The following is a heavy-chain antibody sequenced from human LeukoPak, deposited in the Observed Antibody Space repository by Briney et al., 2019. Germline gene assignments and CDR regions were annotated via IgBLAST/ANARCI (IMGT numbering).Heavy chain of an antibody. V-gene: IGHV1-24*01. CDR2: FDPEDGET. Sequence: WASVKVSCKVSGYTLTELSMHWVRQAPGKGLEWMGGFDPEDGETIYAQKFQGRVTMTEDTSTDTAYMELSSLRSEDTAVYYCATGVLKVYAMDYWGQGTLVTVSS. J-gene: IGHJ4*02. CDR1: GYTLTELS. CDR3: ATGVLKVYAMDY. D-gene: IGHD2-8*01.